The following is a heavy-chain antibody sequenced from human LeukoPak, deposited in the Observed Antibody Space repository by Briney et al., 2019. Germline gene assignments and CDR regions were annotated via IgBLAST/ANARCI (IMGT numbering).Heavy chain of an antibody. J-gene: IGHJ4*02. D-gene: IGHD7-27*01. CDR1: GGSISSGSYH. Sequence: PSQTLSLTCTVSGGSISSGSYHWGWIRQPPGEGLEWIGSVYRSGITYYNPSLKSRVTISVDTSKNQISLKVRSVTAADTAVYYCARENWVFDYWGQGILVTVSS. CDR3: ARENWVFDY. CDR2: VYRSGIT. V-gene: IGHV4-39*07.